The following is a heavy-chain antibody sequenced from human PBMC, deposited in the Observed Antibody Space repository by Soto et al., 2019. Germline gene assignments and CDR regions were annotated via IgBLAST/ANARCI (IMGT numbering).Heavy chain of an antibody. CDR2: ISYDVNTK. D-gene: IGHD3-10*02. J-gene: IGHJ3*01. CDR3: GNDYPQNSPMFRGAWAALGRRDT. Sequence: PEGSLRLSCEASGLPLSSYGVHWVRQAPGKGLERVAVISYDVNTKFYADSVKGRFTISRDNSKNTLYLQMSSLRPADTAVYYCGNDYPQNSPMFRGAWAALGRRDTWGRG. V-gene: IGHV3-30*18. CDR1: GLPLSSYG.